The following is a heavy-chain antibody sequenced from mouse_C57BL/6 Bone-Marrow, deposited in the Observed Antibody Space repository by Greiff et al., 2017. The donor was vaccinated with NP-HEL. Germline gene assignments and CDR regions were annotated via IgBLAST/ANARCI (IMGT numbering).Heavy chain of an antibody. CDR2: IYPRSGNT. CDR3: ARYDYEAY. CDR1: GYTFTSYG. Sequence: VMLVESGAELARPGASVKLSCKASGYTFTSYGISWVKQRTGQGLEWIGEIYPRSGNTYYNEKFKGKATLTADKSSSTAYMELRSLTSEDSAVYFCARYDYEAYWGQGTLVTVSA. J-gene: IGHJ3*01. V-gene: IGHV1-81*01. D-gene: IGHD2-4*01.